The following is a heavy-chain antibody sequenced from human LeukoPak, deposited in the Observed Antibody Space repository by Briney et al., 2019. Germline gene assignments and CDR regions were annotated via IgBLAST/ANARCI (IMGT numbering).Heavy chain of an antibody. CDR3: ARNLGYNWFGP. CDR1: GDSIGSYY. D-gene: IGHD3-16*01. Sequence: PSETLSLTCTVSGDSIGSYYWGWIRQPAGKGLEWIGRIRASGSTNYNPSLGGRVTMSVDTSKNQFSLNLTSVTAADTAVYHCARNLGYNWFGPWGQGTLVTVSS. J-gene: IGHJ5*02. V-gene: IGHV4-4*07. CDR2: IRASGST.